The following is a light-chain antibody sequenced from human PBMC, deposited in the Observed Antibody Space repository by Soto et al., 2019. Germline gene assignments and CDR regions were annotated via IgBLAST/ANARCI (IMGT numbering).Light chain of an antibody. J-gene: IGKJ1*01. CDR2: GAS. Sequence: EIVLTQSPGTLSLSPGERATLSCRASQSVSSSYLAWYQQQPGQAPRLLIYGASSRATGIPDRFSGSGSGTDFTLTISRLEPEDFAMYYCQQYGSLWTFGQGTKVEIK. CDR1: QSVSSSY. CDR3: QQYGSLWT. V-gene: IGKV3-20*01.